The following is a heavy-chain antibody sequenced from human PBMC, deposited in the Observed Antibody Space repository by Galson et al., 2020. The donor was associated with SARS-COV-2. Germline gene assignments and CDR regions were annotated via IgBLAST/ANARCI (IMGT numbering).Heavy chain of an antibody. D-gene: IGHD6-13*01. J-gene: IGHJ6*02. CDR2: ISSSSSYI. Sequence: GGSLRLSCAASGFTFSSYSMNWVRQAPGKGLEWVSSISSSSSYIYYADSVKGRFTISRDNAKNSLYLQMNSLRAEDTAVYYCAKHSSSWIESLYYYGMDVWGQGTTVTVSS. V-gene: IGHV3-21*01. CDR1: GFTFSSYS. CDR3: AKHSSSWIESLYYYGMDV.